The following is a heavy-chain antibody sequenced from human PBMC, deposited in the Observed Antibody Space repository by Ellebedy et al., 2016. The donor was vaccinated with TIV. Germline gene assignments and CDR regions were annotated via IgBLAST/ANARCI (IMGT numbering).Heavy chain of an antibody. V-gene: IGHV4-38-2*02. CDR3: ATELGYCSSTSCYAPDYNYYYYGMDV. CDR2: IYYSGST. D-gene: IGHD2-2*01. CDR1: GYSISSSYY. Sequence: SETLSLXXTVSGYSISSSYYWGWIRQPPGKGLEWIGSIYYSGSTYYNPSLKSRVTISVDTSKNQFSLKLSSVTAADTAVYYCATELGYCSSTSCYAPDYNYYYYGMDVWGQGTTVTVSS. J-gene: IGHJ6*02.